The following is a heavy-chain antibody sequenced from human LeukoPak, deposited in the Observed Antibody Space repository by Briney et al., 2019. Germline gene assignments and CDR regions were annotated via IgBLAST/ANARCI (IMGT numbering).Heavy chain of an antibody. CDR3: ARGGTRGAFDI. D-gene: IGHD1-1*01. Sequence: SETLSLTCTVSGGSISSGSYYWSWIRQPAGKGLEWIGRIYTSGSTNYNPSLKSRVTISVDTSKNQFSLKLSSVTAADTAVYYCARGGTRGAFDIWGQGTMVTVSS. J-gene: IGHJ3*02. V-gene: IGHV4-61*02. CDR2: IYTSGST. CDR1: GGSISSGSYY.